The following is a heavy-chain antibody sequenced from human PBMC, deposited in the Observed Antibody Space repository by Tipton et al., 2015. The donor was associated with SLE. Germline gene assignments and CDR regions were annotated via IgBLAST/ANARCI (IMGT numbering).Heavy chain of an antibody. CDR2: INHSGSA. CDR3: ARGDPEGYFDY. J-gene: IGHJ4*02. Sequence: TLSLTCAVCGGSFSGYYWSWIRQPPGRGLEWIGEINHSGSATHNPSLKSRVTISVDTSKNQFSLKLISVTAADTAVYYCARGDPEGYFDYWGQGTLVTVSS. CDR1: GGSFSGYY. V-gene: IGHV4-34*01.